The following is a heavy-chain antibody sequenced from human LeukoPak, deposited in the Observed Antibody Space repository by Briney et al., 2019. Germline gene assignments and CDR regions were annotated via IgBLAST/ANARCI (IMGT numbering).Heavy chain of an antibody. D-gene: IGHD1-26*01. J-gene: IGHJ4*02. CDR3: ARDGAMGASSDY. CDR1: GFTFSSYW. Sequence: GGPLRLSCAASGFTFSSYWMSWVREAPGKGLEWVANIKQDGSEKYYVDSVKGRFTISRDNAKTSLYLQMNSLSAEDTAVYYCARDGAMGASSDYWGQGTLVTVSS. V-gene: IGHV3-7*01. CDR2: IKQDGSEK.